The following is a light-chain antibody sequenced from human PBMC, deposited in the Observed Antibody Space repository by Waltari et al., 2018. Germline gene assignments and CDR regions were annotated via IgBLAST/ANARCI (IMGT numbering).Light chain of an antibody. V-gene: IGKV4-1*01. CDR2: WAS. CDR1: QSVLYSSNNKNY. CDR3: QQYYGTPPYT. J-gene: IGKJ2*01. Sequence: DIVMTQSPDSLAVSLGERATINCKSSQSVLYSSNNKNYLAWYQQKPGQPPKLRIYWASTRESGVPGRFSGSGSGTDFTLTISSLQAEDVAVYYCQQYYGTPPYTFGQGTKLEIK.